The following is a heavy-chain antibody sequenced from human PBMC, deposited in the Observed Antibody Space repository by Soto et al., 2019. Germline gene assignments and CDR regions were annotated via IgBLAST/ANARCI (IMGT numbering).Heavy chain of an antibody. V-gene: IGHV3-33*01. CDR2: IWYDGSND. Sequence: QVQLVESGGGVAQPGRSLRLSCAASGFTFRSYGMHWVRQAPGKGLGWVAVIWYDGSNDFYGDSVKGRFTISRDNSKNTLYLQMNSLRVEDTAVYYCARVLLRSNTWYNGLDVWGQGTTVTVSS. CDR1: GFTFRSYG. CDR3: ARVLLRSNTWYNGLDV. D-gene: IGHD6-13*01. J-gene: IGHJ6*02.